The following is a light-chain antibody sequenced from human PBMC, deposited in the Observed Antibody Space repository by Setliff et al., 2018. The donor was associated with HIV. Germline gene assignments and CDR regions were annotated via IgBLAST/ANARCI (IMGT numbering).Light chain of an antibody. Sequence: SPGQSVTISCTGTSSDVGENNYVSWYQDHPGKAPKLMIYDVNKRPSGVPDRFSGSKSGNTASLTISGLQADDEADYYCCSFAGIYVFGTGTKVTV. CDR2: DVN. CDR1: SSDVGENNY. V-gene: IGLV2-11*01. CDR3: CSFAGIYV. J-gene: IGLJ1*01.